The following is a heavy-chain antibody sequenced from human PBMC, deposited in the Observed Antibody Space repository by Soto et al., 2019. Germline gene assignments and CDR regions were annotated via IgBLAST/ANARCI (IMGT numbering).Heavy chain of an antibody. V-gene: IGHV3-48*01. J-gene: IGHJ4*02. CDR1: GFTFSSYS. CDR3: ARDPSSGWYREDY. CDR2: ISSSSSTI. D-gene: IGHD6-19*01. Sequence: EVQLVESGGGLVQPGGSLRLSCAASGFTFSSYSMNWVRQAPGKGLEWVSYISSSSSTIYYADSVKGRFTISRDNAKNSLYLQMNSLRAEDTAVYYCARDPSSGWYREDYWGQGTLVTVSS.